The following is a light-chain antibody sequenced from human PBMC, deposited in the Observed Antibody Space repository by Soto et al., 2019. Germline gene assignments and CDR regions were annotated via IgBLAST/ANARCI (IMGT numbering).Light chain of an antibody. V-gene: IGLV2-18*01. J-gene: IGLJ1*01. CDR1: SSDVGSYNR. Sequence: QSALTHPASVSWSPGQSVTISCTGTSSDVGSYNRVSWYQQPPGTAPKLMIYEVSNRPSGVPDRFSGSKSGNTASLTISGLQAEDDADYYCSLYTSSSTLGVFGTGTNVTAL. CDR3: SLYTSSSTLGV. CDR2: EVS.